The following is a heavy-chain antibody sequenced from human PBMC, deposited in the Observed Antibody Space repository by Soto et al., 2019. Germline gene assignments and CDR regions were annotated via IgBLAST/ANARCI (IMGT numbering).Heavy chain of an antibody. V-gene: IGHV3-30-3*01. J-gene: IGHJ4*02. CDR1: GFTFSSYA. CDR2: ISYDGSNK. CDR3: YGITMVRGVIAR. D-gene: IGHD3-10*01. Sequence: QVQLVESGGGVVQPGRSLRLSCAASGFTFSSYAMHWVRQAPGKGLEWVAVISYDGSNKYYADSVKGRFTISRDNSKNTLYLQMTSLRAEDTAGYYCYGITMVRGVIARWGQGTLVTVYS.